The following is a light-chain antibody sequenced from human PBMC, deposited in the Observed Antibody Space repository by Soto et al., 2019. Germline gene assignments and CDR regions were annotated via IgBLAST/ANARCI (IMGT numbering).Light chain of an antibody. CDR2: EVS. Sequence: QSALTHPASVSGSPGQSITISCTGTSSDVGGYNYVSWYQQHPGKAPKLMIYEVSNRPSGDSDRFSGSKSGNTASLTISGLQAEDEADYYCSSYTSSSTPYVFGSGTKLTVL. V-gene: IGLV2-14*03. CDR1: SSDVGGYNY. CDR3: SSYTSSSTPYV. J-gene: IGLJ1*01.